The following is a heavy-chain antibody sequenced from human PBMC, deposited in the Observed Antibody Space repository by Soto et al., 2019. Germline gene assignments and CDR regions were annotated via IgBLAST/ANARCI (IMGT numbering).Heavy chain of an antibody. CDR2: IAGSGASM. CDR3: ARVYSSLGSCYPYYFDI. Sequence: LKLYCAASGFTFSNHHMAWFRQAPGTGLEWLSYIAGSGASMYYADSVKGRFTISRGSTKDSVLLEMSSLRGDDTAVYMGARVYSSLGSCYPYYFDIWGLGILVTSPQ. CDR1: GFTFSNHH. J-gene: IGHJ4*02. D-gene: IGHD2-15*01. V-gene: IGHV3-11*01.